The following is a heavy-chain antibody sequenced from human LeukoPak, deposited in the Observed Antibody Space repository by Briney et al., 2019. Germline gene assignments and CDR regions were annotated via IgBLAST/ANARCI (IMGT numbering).Heavy chain of an antibody. Sequence: GGSLRLSCAASGFAFRSYGMSWVRQAPGKGLEWVSYINSRSSTIYYADSVRGRFTISRDNAKNSLYLQMNSLRAEDTAVYYCARDRGFTVSWFDPWGQGTLVTVSS. V-gene: IGHV3-48*01. CDR2: INSRSSTI. CDR1: GFAFRSYG. D-gene: IGHD3-10*01. CDR3: ARDRGFTVSWFDP. J-gene: IGHJ5*02.